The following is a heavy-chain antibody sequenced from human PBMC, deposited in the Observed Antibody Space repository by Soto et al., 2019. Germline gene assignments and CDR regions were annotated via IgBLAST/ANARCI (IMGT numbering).Heavy chain of an antibody. CDR3: ARDTDSSGYWGYYYYGMDV. J-gene: IGHJ6*02. CDR2: IWYDGSNK. Sequence: GGSLRLSCAASGFTFSSYGMHWVRQAPGKGLEWVAVIWYDGSNKYYADSVKGRFTISRDNSKNTLYLQMNSLRAEDTAVYYCARDTDSSGYWGYYYYGMDVWGQGTTVTVSS. D-gene: IGHD3-22*01. CDR1: GFTFSSYG. V-gene: IGHV3-33*01.